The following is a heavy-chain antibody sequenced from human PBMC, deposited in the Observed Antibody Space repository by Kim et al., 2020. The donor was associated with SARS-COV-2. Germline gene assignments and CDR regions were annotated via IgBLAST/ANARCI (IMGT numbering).Heavy chain of an antibody. CDR1: GYTFTSYG. Sequence: ASVKVSCKASGYTFTSYGISWVRQAPGQGLEWMGWISAYNGNTNYAQKLQGRVTMTTDTSTSTAYMELRSLRSDDTAVYYCARVLSYYGSGSPNWFDPWGQGTLVTVSS. CDR2: ISAYNGNT. V-gene: IGHV1-18*01. CDR3: ARVLSYYGSGSPNWFDP. D-gene: IGHD3-10*01. J-gene: IGHJ5*02.